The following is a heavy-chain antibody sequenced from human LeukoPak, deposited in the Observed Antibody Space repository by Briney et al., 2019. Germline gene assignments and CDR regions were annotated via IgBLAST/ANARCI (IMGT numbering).Heavy chain of an antibody. D-gene: IGHD4-17*01. CDR1: GFTFTSFE. V-gene: IGHV3-21*01. CDR3: ARVSGTVTMGNGFDY. CDR2: ISSSSSYI. Sequence: GGSLRLSCAASGFTFTSFEMKWVRQAPGKGLEWVSSISSSSSYIYYADSVKGRFTISRDNAKNSLYLQMNSLRAEDTAVYYCARVSGTVTMGNGFDYWGQGTLVTVSS. J-gene: IGHJ4*02.